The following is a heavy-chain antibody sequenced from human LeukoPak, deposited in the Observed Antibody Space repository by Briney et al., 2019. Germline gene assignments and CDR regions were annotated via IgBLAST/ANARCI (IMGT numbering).Heavy chain of an antibody. CDR3: ARARYSYGYWAYFDY. CDR1: GFTFNSYS. J-gene: IGHJ4*02. Sequence: GGSLRLSCAASGFTFNSYSMHWVRQAPGKGLEWVALISYDGSNKYFADSVKGRFTISRDNSKNTLYLQMNSLRAEDTAVYYCARARYSYGYWAYFDYWGQGTLVTVSS. V-gene: IGHV3-30*04. CDR2: ISYDGSNK. D-gene: IGHD5-18*01.